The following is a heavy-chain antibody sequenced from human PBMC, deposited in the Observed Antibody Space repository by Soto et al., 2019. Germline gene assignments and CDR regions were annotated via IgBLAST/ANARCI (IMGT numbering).Heavy chain of an antibody. Sequence: QITLKESGPTLAKPTQTLTLTCTFSGFSLSTSGVGVGWIRQPPGKALEWLALIYLNDDKRYSPSLKSRLTITKDTSKNQAVLTMTNMDPVDTATYYCARRSCSGGSCYPSGHWGQGTLVTVSS. D-gene: IGHD2-15*01. CDR1: GFSLSTSGVG. V-gene: IGHV2-5*01. CDR2: IYLNDDK. CDR3: ARRSCSGGSCYPSGH. J-gene: IGHJ4*02.